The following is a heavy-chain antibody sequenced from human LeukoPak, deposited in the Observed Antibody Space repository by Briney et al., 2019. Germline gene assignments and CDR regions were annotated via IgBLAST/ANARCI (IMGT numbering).Heavy chain of an antibody. CDR1: GFTFSSYA. CDR3: ARDFPMVGRGAFDV. V-gene: IGHV3-30-3*01. J-gene: IGHJ3*01. D-gene: IGHD4/OR15-4a*01. Sequence: GGSLRLSCAASGFTFSSYAMHWVRQAPGKGLEWVAVISYDGSNKYYADSVKGRFTISRDNSKNTLYLQMNSLRAEDTAVYYCARDFPMVGRGAFDVWGQGTVVTVSS. CDR2: ISYDGSNK.